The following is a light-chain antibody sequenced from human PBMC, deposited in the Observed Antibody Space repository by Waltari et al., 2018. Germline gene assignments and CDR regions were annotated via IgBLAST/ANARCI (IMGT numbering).Light chain of an antibody. J-gene: IGLJ1*01. V-gene: IGLV2-23*02. CDR3: CSYAGSRTYV. CDR2: EFS. CDR1: SSDVGNFNL. Sequence: QSALTQPASVSGSPGQSITISCTGTSSDVGNFNLVSWYQQHPGKVPKLIIYEFSNRPSGVSNHFSGSKSGNTASLTISGLRAEDEADYYCCSYAGSRTYVFGTGTKVTVL.